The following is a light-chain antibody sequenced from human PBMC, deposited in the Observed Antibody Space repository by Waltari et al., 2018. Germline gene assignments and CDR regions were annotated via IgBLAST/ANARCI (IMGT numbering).Light chain of an antibody. CDR3: QKYVNLPAT. Sequence: EIVLTQSPGTMSLSPGERATLPCRAIQSVGRDLAWYQQKPGQAPRLLIDDASTRATGIPDRFSGSGSGTDFSLTISRLESEDFAVYYCQKYVNLPATFGQGTKVEIK. J-gene: IGKJ1*01. CDR1: QSVGRD. V-gene: IGKV3-20*01. CDR2: DAS.